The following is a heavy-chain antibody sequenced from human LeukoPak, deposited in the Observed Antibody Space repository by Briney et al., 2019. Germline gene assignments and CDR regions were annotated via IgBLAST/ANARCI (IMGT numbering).Heavy chain of an antibody. V-gene: IGHV1-2*06. CDR3: ARAARITIFGVVRYYFDY. Sequence: ASVKVSCKASGYTFTGYYMHWVRQAPGQGLEWMGRINPNSGGTNYAQKFQGRVTMTRDKSISTAYMELSRLRSDDTAVYYCARAARITIFGVVRYYFDYWGQGTLVTVSS. J-gene: IGHJ4*02. CDR1: GYTFTGYY. D-gene: IGHD3-3*01. CDR2: INPNSGGT.